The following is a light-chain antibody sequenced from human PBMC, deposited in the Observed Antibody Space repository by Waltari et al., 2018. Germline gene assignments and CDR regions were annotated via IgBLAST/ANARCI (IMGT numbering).Light chain of an antibody. CDR2: KAN. J-gene: IGLJ3*02. CDR3: ALYMGGGIWV. Sequence: QTVVTQAPSLSVSPGGTVTLTCALSSGSISATSYATWYQQTPGQAPRTLVYKANTGTSGVPDRFTGSILENKAALTSTVAQADDECDYYCALYMGGGIWVFGGGTKLTVL. V-gene: IGLV8-61*01. CDR1: SGSISATSY.